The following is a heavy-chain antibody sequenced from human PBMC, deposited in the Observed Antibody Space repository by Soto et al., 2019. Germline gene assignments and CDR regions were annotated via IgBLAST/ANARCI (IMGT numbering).Heavy chain of an antibody. Sequence: ASVKVSCKASGYTFTSYDIYWVRQATGQGLEWMGWMNPNTGNSGYAQKFQGRVTMTSDTSKSTAHMEVSSLRSEDTAVYYCAGRAETNGWNGFGADKYYFDFWGQGTLVTVSS. CDR1: GYTFTSYD. CDR3: AGRAETNGWNGFGADKYYFDF. V-gene: IGHV1-8*01. D-gene: IGHD1-1*01. J-gene: IGHJ4*02. CDR2: MNPNTGNS.